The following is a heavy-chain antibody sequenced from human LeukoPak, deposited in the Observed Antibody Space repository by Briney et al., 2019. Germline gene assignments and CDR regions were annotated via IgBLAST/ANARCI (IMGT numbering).Heavy chain of an antibody. Sequence: SVKVSCKASGGTFRSYALSGVRQAPGQELEWMGGITPMFGTPNYAQKFKGRVTITADESTRTAYMELSSLTSDDTAVYYCARAVVTAAYKYFYYAMDVWGQGTTVTVSS. J-gene: IGHJ6*02. D-gene: IGHD2-21*02. CDR2: ITPMFGTP. CDR1: GGTFRSYA. V-gene: IGHV1-69*13. CDR3: ARAVVTAAYKYFYYAMDV.